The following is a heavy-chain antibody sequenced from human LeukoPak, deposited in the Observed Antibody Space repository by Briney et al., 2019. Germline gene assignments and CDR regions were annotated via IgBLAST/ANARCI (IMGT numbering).Heavy chain of an antibody. CDR2: IDRTGST. CDR1: GGSIRSFY. D-gene: IGHD2-2*01. CDR3: ARGRSRTSLYWHFDL. Sequence: PSETLSLTCTVSGGSIRSFYWDRIRQLPGNRLEWIGYIDRTGSTYSNPSLIGRVTMSVDTSRNQFSLRLNSVTTADTAVYFCARGRSRTSLYWHFDLWGHGTLVTVSS. V-gene: IGHV4-59*01. J-gene: IGHJ2*01.